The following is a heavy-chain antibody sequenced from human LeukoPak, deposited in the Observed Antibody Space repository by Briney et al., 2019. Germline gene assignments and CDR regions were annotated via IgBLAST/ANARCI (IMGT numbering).Heavy chain of an antibody. D-gene: IGHD6-6*01. J-gene: IGHJ4*02. V-gene: IGHV3-48*02. Sequence: GGSLRLSCAASGFTFSSYSMNWVRQAPGKGLEWISYISTSSTTIYYADSVKGRFTISRDNAKNSLYLQMSSLRDEDMAVYYCARENRIAAPFDYWGQGTLVTVSS. CDR1: GFTFSSYS. CDR2: ISTSSTTI. CDR3: ARENRIAAPFDY.